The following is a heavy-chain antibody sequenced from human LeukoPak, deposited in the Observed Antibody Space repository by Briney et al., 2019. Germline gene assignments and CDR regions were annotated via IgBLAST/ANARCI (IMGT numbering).Heavy chain of an antibody. Sequence: PGGSLRLSCAASGFPFSRYWMSWVRQAPGKGLEWVANIKQDGRENYYVDSVKGRFTVSRDDAKNSLYLQMNSLRAEDTAVYYCVRDCGVYCGHDPPDYWGQGTLVTVSS. D-gene: IGHD2-21*01. CDR1: GFPFSRYW. V-gene: IGHV3-7*01. CDR3: VRDCGVYCGHDPPDY. CDR2: IKQDGREN. J-gene: IGHJ4*02.